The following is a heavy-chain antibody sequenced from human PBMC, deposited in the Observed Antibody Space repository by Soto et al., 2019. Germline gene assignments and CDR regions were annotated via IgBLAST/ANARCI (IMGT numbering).Heavy chain of an antibody. D-gene: IGHD6-19*01. J-gene: IGHJ4*02. CDR2: FDPEDGET. V-gene: IGHV1-24*01. CDR3: ATDAWRFRAVAGTGFDY. CDR1: GYTLTELS. Sequence: ASVKVSCKVSGYTLTELSMHWVRQAPGKGLEWMGGFDPEDGETIYAQKFQGRVTMTEDTSTDTAYMELSSLRSEDTAVYYCATDAWRFRAVAGTGFDYWGQGTLVTVSS.